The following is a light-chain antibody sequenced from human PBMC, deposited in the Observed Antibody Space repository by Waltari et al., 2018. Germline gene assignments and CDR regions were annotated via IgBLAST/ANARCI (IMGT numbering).Light chain of an antibody. CDR2: WAS. CDR1: QSILSTSNNKNY. CDR3: HQCFGAPIT. J-gene: IGKJ4*01. Sequence: IVMTQYPESLVVSLGERATINCKSSQSILSTSNNKNYLVWYQQRPGQPPRLLISWASSPQSAVPDPFISGGSATAVTLTIISLQAADVAVYYYHQCFGAPITFGGGTKVELK. V-gene: IGKV4-1*01.